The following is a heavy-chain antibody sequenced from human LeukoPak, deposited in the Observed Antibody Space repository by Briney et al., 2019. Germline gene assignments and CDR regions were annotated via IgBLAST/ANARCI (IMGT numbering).Heavy chain of an antibody. CDR2: ISGSGGST. D-gene: IGHD3-10*01. Sequence: GGSLRLSCAASGFTFSSYAMSWVRQAPGKGLEWVSAISGSGGSTDYADSVQGRFTISRDTSKNTLYLQMNSLRAGDRGVYFFARQGGGRGSGSYDYWGQGTLVTVSS. J-gene: IGHJ4*02. CDR3: ARQGGGRGSGSYDY. CDR1: GFTFSSYA. V-gene: IGHV3-23*01.